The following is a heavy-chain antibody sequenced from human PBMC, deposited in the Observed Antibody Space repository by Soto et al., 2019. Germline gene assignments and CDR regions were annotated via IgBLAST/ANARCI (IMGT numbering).Heavy chain of an antibody. V-gene: IGHV1-8*01. CDR1: GYTFSSYD. Sequence: QVQLVQSGAEVKKPGASVKVSCKASGYTFSSYDINWVRQATGQGLEWMGWLNPNSGDTGYAQKFQGRVTLTRNTSINTAYIELSSLTSDDTAVYCCATSGGGWYLYWGQGTLVTVSS. CDR3: ATSGGGWYLY. CDR2: LNPNSGDT. J-gene: IGHJ4*02. D-gene: IGHD6-19*01.